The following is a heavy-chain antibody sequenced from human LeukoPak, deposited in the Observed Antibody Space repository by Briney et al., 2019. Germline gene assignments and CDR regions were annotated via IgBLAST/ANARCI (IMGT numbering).Heavy chain of an antibody. D-gene: IGHD3-10*01. V-gene: IGHV3-48*04. J-gene: IGHJ4*02. Sequence: PGGSLRLSCAASGFTFSSYSMNWVRQAPGKGLEWVSYISSSSSTICYADSVKGRFTISRDNAKNSLYLQMNSLKAEDTAVYYCATFTGQLWSHSFDDWGQGTLVTVSS. CDR2: ISSSSSTI. CDR1: GFTFSSYS. CDR3: ATFTGQLWSHSFDD.